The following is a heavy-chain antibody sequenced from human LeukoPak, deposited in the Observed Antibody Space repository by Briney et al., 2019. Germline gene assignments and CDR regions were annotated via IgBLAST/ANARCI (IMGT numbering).Heavy chain of an antibody. D-gene: IGHD3-22*01. J-gene: IGHJ4*02. CDR3: ARYPTYDSSGRHY. CDR2: IYTSGST. CDR1: GGSISSGCYY. V-gene: IGHV4-61*02. Sequence: SETLSLTCTVSGGSISSGCYYWSWIRQPAGKGLEWIGRIYTSGSTNYNPSLRSRVTILVDRSKNQFSLKLSSVTAEDTAVYYCARYPTYDSSGRHYWGQGTLVTVSS.